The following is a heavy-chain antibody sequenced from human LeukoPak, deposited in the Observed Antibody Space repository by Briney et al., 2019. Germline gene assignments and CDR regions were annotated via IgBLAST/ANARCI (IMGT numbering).Heavy chain of an antibody. CDR3: ARGRRIAARRRGNYYYYYMDV. Sequence: PPGSVKVFCKASGYAFTSYDISWVRQATGQGLEWMGLMNPNSGNTGYAQKFQGRVTITRNTSISTAYMELSSLRSEDTAVYYCARGRRIAARRRGNYYYYYMDVWGKGTTVTVSS. CDR2: MNPNSGNT. CDR1: GYAFTSYD. V-gene: IGHV1-8*03. D-gene: IGHD6-6*01. J-gene: IGHJ6*03.